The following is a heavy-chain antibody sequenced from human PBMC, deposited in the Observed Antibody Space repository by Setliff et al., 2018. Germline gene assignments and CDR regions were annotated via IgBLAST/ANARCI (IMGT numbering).Heavy chain of an antibody. CDR2: INTNTGNP. D-gene: IGHD3-3*01. J-gene: IGHJ4*02. CDR3: ARAWYYNFWSGSQIEY. V-gene: IGHV7-4-1*02. CDR1: GYTFTGYY. Sequence: GASVKVSCKASGYTFTGYYMHWVRQAPGQGLKWMGWINTNTGNPTYAQGFTGRFVFSLDTSVSTAYLQISSLKAEDTAVYYCARAWYYNFWSGSQIEYWGQGTLVTVSS.